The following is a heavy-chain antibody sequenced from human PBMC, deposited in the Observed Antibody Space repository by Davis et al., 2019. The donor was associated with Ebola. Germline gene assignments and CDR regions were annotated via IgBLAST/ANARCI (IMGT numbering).Heavy chain of an antibody. V-gene: IGHV1-69*13. CDR2: IIPVSGVP. CDR1: GGTFSSYT. J-gene: IGHJ4*02. Sequence: SVKVSCKASGGTFSSYTITWVRQAPGQGLDWMGGIIPVSGVPKYAQDFQGRVTITAGESTSTAYMELSSLRSEDTAMYYCARDRYSDRSGYFFEQSHWGQGTLVTVSS. D-gene: IGHD3-22*01. CDR3: ARDRYSDRSGYFFEQSH.